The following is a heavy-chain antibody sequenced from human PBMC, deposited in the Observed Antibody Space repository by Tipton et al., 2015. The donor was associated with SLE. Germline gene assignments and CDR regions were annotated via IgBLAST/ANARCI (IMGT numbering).Heavy chain of an antibody. D-gene: IGHD2-21*01. Sequence: TLSLTCTVSGGSISSSTYYWGWIRQPPGKGLEWIGTIYYSGSTYYNPSLKSRVTISVDTSKNQFSLRLNSVTAADTALYYCARESTLQYCGGDCPKYFDSWGQGMLVTVFS. CDR2: IYYSGST. V-gene: IGHV4-39*02. J-gene: IGHJ4*02. CDR1: GGSISSSTYY. CDR3: ARESTLQYCGGDCPKYFDS.